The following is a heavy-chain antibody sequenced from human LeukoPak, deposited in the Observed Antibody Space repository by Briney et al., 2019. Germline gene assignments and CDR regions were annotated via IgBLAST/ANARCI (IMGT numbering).Heavy chain of an antibody. CDR1: GGSMSGYY. J-gene: IGHJ5*02. CDR2: IYHSGST. V-gene: IGHV4-59*12. CDR3: ARDGVGYFSSSPHWFDP. D-gene: IGHD6-13*01. Sequence: SETLSLTCTVSGGSMSGYYWSWIRQPPGKGLEWIGYIYHSGSTYYNPSLKSRVTISVDRSKNQFSLKLSSVTAADTAVYYCARDGVGYFSSSPHWFDPWGQGTLVTVSS.